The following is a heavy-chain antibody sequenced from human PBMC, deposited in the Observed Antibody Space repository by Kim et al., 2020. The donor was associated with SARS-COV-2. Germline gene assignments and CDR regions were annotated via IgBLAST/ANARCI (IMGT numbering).Heavy chain of an antibody. CDR3: ARPEYDGQVYYYGMDV. CDR2: IYPGDSDT. V-gene: IGHV5-51*01. J-gene: IGHJ6*04. CDR1: GYSFTSYW. D-gene: IGHD1-1*01. Sequence: GESLKISCKGSGYSFTSYWIGWVRQMPGKGLEWMGIIYPGDSDTRYSPSFQGQVTIPADKSISTAYLQWSSLKSSDTAMYYCARPEYDGQVYYYGMDVWGKGTTVTVS.